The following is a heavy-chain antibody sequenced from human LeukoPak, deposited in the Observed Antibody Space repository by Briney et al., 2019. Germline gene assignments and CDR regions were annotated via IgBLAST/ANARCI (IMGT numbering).Heavy chain of an antibody. CDR1: GFTFNTYT. V-gene: IGHV3-21*01. CDR3: SRELQDV. CDR2: ISSSSSYI. J-gene: IGHJ6*04. Sequence: GGSLRLSCVASGFTFNTYTMYWVRQAPGKGLEWVSSISSSSSYIYYADSVRGRFTISRDNAKNSLYLQMNSLRAGDTAVYYCSRELQDVWGNGATVTVSS.